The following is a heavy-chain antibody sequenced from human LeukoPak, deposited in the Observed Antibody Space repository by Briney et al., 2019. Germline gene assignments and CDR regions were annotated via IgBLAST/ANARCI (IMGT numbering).Heavy chain of an antibody. Sequence: SETPSLTCAVYGGSFSGYYWSWIRQPPGKGLEWIGEINHSGSTNYNPSLKSRVTISVDTSKNQFSLKLSSVTAADTAVYYCARGVSIAARRISHYYYYMDVWGKGTTVTVSS. CDR2: INHSGST. V-gene: IGHV4-34*01. J-gene: IGHJ6*03. D-gene: IGHD6-6*01. CDR3: ARGVSIAARRISHYYYYMDV. CDR1: GGSFSGYY.